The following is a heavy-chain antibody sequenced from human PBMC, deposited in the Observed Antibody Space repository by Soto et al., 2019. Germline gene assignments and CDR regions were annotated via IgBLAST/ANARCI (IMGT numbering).Heavy chain of an antibody. D-gene: IGHD3-10*01. V-gene: IGHV3-73*02. J-gene: IGHJ4*02. CDR3: IRRWGFGELLDY. CDR2: IRSKGNSYAT. Sequence: EVQLVESGGGLVQPGGSLKLSCAASGFTFSGSAIHWVRQASGKGLEWVGRIRSKGNSYATSYGASVKGRVTITRDDSKNTVYLQMNTLKNEDTAVYYCIRRWGFGELLDYWGQGTLVTVSS. CDR1: GFTFSGSA.